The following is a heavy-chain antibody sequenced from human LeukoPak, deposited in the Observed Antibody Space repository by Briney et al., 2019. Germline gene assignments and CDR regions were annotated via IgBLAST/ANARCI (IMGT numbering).Heavy chain of an antibody. V-gene: IGHV4-39*07. D-gene: IGHD2-21*02. Sequence: PSETLSLTCTVSGGSISSSSYYWGWIRQPPGKGLEWIGSIYYSGSTYYNPSLKSRVTISVDTSKNQFSLKLSSVTAADTAVYYCARGGPRRVVTQPKTAPYMDVWGKGTTVTISS. CDR3: ARGGPRRVVTQPKTAPYMDV. CDR1: GGSISSSSYY. CDR2: IYYSGST. J-gene: IGHJ6*03.